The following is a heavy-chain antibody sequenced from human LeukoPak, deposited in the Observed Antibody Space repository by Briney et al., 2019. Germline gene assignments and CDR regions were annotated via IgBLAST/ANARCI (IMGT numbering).Heavy chain of an antibody. Sequence: SETLSLTCTVSGGSISSYYWSWIRQPAGKGLGLIGRIYTSGNTNYNPSLKSRVTMSVDTSKNQFSLKLSSVTAADTAVYYCAHYYDSRGVGAFDIWGQGTMVTVSS. D-gene: IGHD3-22*01. V-gene: IGHV4-4*07. J-gene: IGHJ3*02. CDR2: IYTSGNT. CDR3: AHYYDSRGVGAFDI. CDR1: GGSISSYY.